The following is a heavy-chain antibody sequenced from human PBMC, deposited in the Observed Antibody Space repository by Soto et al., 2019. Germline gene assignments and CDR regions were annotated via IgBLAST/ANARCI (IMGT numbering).Heavy chain of an antibody. CDR3: ARGLEYGSSRYYYYGMDV. D-gene: IGHD6-6*01. CDR2: TYYRSKWYN. V-gene: IGHV6-1*01. Sequence: PSQTLSLTCAISGDSVSSNSAAWNWIRQSPSRGLEWLGRTYYRSKWYNDYAVSVKSRITINPDTSKNQFSLQLNSVTPEDTAVYYCARGLEYGSSRYYYYGMDVWGKWTTVSVSS. CDR1: GDSVSSNSAA. J-gene: IGHJ6*04.